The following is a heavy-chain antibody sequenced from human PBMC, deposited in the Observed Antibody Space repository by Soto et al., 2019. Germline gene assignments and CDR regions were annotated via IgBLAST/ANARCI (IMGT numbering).Heavy chain of an antibody. CDR1: GGSISTNGHY. D-gene: IGHD2-15*01. Sequence: QVQLQESGPELVKPSQTLSLTCTVSGGSISTNGHYWTWIRQHPGKGLEWIAYIYYTGNSYLNPSLKSRLSISVATSKTQFSLELRSVTAADTAVYYCAREQWGYDSWGQGTLVTVSS. CDR3: AREQWGYDS. J-gene: IGHJ4*02. CDR2: IYYTGNS. V-gene: IGHV4-31*03.